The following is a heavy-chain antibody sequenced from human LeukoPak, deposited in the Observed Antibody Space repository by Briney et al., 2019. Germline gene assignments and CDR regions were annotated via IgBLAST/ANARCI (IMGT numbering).Heavy chain of an antibody. D-gene: IGHD2-2*01. CDR1: GFTFSSYS. Sequence: GGSLRLSCAASGFTFSSYSMNWVRQAPGKGLEWVSYISSSSSTIYYADSVKGRFTISRDNAKNSLYLQMNSLRDEDTAVYYCARDDVVVVPAAYYYYGRDVWAQGTTVTVSS. V-gene: IGHV3-48*02. CDR2: ISSSSSTI. J-gene: IGHJ6*02. CDR3: ARDDVVVVPAAYYYYGRDV.